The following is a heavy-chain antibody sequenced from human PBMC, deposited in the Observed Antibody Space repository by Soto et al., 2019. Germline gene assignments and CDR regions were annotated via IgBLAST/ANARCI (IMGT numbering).Heavy chain of an antibody. CDR1: GGSFSGYY. CDR2: INPSGRT. V-gene: IGHV4-34*01. D-gene: IGHD6-19*01. Sequence: SETLSPTCAVYGGSFSGYYWSWIRHPPGKGLEWVGEINPSGRTNYNPSLKSRVTISVDTSKNQFSLKLSSVTAADTVVYYCARGQAARPYTVAGYYYYYGMDVWGQGTTVTVSS. J-gene: IGHJ6*02. CDR3: ARGQAARPYTVAGYYYYYGMDV.